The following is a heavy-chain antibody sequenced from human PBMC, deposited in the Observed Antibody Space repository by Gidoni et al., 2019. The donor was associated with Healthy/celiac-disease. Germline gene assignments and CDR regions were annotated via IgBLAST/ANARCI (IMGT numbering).Heavy chain of an antibody. V-gene: IGHV4-31*03. CDR2: IYYSGST. J-gene: IGHJ6*02. CDR3: ARETLGGGKREYGMDV. D-gene: IGHD2-15*01. Sequence: QVQLQESGPGLVKPSQTLSLTCTVSGGSISSGGYYWSWIRQHPGKGLEWIGYIYYSGSTYYNPSLKSRVTISLDTSKNQFSLKLSSVTAADTAVYYCARETLGGGKREYGMDVWGQGTTVTVSS. CDR1: GGSISSGGYY.